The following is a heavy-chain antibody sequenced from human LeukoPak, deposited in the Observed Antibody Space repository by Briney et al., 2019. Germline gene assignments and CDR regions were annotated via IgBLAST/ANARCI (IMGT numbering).Heavy chain of an antibody. D-gene: IGHD3-22*01. V-gene: IGHV3-9*01. J-gene: IGHJ5*02. CDR1: GFTFDDYA. CDR3: AKDNYYDSSGYFPRSNWFDP. Sequence: GGSLRLSCAASGFTFDDYAMHWVRQAPGKGLEWVSGISRNSGSIGYADSVKGRFTISRDNAKNSLYLQMNSLRAEDTALYYCAKDNYYDSSGYFPRSNWFDPWGQGTLVTVSS. CDR2: ISRNSGSI.